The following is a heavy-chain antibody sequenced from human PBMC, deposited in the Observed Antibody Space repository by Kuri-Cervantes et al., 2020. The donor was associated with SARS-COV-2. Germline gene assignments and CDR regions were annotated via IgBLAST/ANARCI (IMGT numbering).Heavy chain of an antibody. V-gene: IGHV3-48*01. J-gene: IGHJ6*03. CDR2: ISSTSNTI. CDR1: GFTFSSYS. D-gene: IGHD2-21*01. CDR3: ARDSVVLAFHYCMDV. Sequence: LSLTCEASGFTFSSYSMNWVRQAPGKGLEWVSYISSTSNTIYYADSVKGRFTISRDNAKNSLYLHMSSLRAEDTAVYYCARDSVVLAFHYCMDVWGKGTTVTVSS.